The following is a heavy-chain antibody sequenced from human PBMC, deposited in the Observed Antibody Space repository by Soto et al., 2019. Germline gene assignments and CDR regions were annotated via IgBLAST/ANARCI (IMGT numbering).Heavy chain of an antibody. D-gene: IGHD6-13*01. J-gene: IGHJ6*02. V-gene: IGHV5-51*01. CDR1: GYSFTSYW. CDR3: ARQYSSSWYDMDV. CDR2: IYPGDSDT. Sequence: GESLKISCKGSGYSFTSYWIGWVRQMPGKGLEWMGIIYPGDSDTRYSPSFQGQVTISADKSISTAYLQWSSLKASDTAMYYCARQYSSSWYDMDVWGQGTTVTVSS.